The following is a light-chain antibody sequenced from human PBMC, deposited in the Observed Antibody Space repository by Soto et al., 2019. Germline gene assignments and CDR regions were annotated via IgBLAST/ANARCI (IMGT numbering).Light chain of an antibody. V-gene: IGLV2-14*01. J-gene: IGLJ1*01. CDR3: SSFTTTSTHV. CDR1: SSDIGAYDY. Sequence: QSALTQPASLSGSPGQSITISCTGTSSDIGAYDYVSWFQQHPGKAPKLMISEANNRPSGVSNRFSGSKSGNTAYLTISGLQVEDEAEYFCSSFTTTSTHVFGTGTKVTVL. CDR2: EAN.